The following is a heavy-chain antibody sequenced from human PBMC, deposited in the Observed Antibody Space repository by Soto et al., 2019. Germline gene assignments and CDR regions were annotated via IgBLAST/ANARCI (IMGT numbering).Heavy chain of an antibody. CDR1: GFSLTTSGVG. CDR3: AHKSLVPFGMDV. CDR2: IYWDDDK. Sequence: QITLKESGPTLVKPTQTLTLTCTFSGFSLTTSGVGVGWNRQPPGKALEWLALIYWDDDKRYSPSLKNRLTITKDTSRNQVVLTLIDLDPVDTATYYCAHKSLVPFGMDVWGQGTTVTVAS. J-gene: IGHJ6*02. V-gene: IGHV2-5*02. D-gene: IGHD3-10*01.